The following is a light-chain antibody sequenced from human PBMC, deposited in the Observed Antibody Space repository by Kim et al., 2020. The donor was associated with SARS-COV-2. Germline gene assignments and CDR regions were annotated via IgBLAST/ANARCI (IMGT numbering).Light chain of an antibody. CDR1: QGISSW. Sequence: DIQMTQSPSSLSASIGDRVTITCRASQGISSWLAWYQQKPEKAPKCLIYAASSLQSGVPSRFSGSGSGTDFTLTIRSLQPEDFATYYCQQYDSYPRTFGQGTKVDIK. CDR2: AAS. V-gene: IGKV1D-16*01. J-gene: IGKJ1*01. CDR3: QQYDSYPRT.